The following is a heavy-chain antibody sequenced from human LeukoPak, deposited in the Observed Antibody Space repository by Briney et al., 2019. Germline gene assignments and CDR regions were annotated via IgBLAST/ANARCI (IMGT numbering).Heavy chain of an antibody. Sequence: ASEKVSCKASGYNFTSYGISWVRQAPGQGLEWMGWISGYNGNTNYARKFQDRVTMTTDTSTSTAYMELRSLRSDDTAVYYCARPFDYGAAFDIWGQGTLVTVSS. J-gene: IGHJ3*02. D-gene: IGHD4-17*01. CDR3: ARPFDYGAAFDI. CDR2: ISGYNGNT. CDR1: GYNFTSYG. V-gene: IGHV1-18*01.